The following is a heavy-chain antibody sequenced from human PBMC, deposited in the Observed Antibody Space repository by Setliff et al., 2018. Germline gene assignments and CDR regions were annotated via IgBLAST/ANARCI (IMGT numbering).Heavy chain of an antibody. J-gene: IGHJ5*02. CDR2: IYHSGST. D-gene: IGHD3-10*01. Sequence: SETLSLTCAVSGGSISSNNWWSWVRQPPGKGLEWIGEIYHSGSTNYNPSLKSRLTISVDKSKNQFSLRLRSVTAADTAVYYCARHVYGSGSYYNWFDPWGQGTLVTVSS. CDR3: ARHVYGSGSYYNWFDP. V-gene: IGHV4-4*02. CDR1: GGSISSNNW.